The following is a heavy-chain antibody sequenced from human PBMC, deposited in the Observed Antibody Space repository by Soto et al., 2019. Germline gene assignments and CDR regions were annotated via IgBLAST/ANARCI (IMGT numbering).Heavy chain of an antibody. D-gene: IGHD6-13*01. CDR3: VRESAPSGPNYFDT. Sequence: PSETLSLTCSVSGGSITRGPSSWNWVRHPPGKGLECIAYISHSGSTYYNPSLKGRVTVSVDRSKNQFSLKLDSVSAADTAIYYCVRESAPSGPNYFDTWGPGTLVTVSS. J-gene: IGHJ5*02. CDR2: ISHSGST. V-gene: IGHV4-30-2*01. CDR1: GGSITRGPSS.